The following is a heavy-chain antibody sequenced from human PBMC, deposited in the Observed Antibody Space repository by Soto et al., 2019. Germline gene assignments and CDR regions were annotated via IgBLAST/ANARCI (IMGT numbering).Heavy chain of an antibody. CDR2: ISAYNGNT. CDR3: ARDFPDIVVVPAAGFDY. D-gene: IGHD2-2*01. CDR1: GYTFTSYG. J-gene: IGHJ4*02. Sequence: ASVKVSCKASGYTFTSYGISWVRQAPGQGLEWMGWISAYNGNTNYAQKLQGRVTMTTDTSTSTAYMELRSLRSDDTAVYYCARDFPDIVVVPAAGFDYWGQGTLVTVSS. V-gene: IGHV1-18*01.